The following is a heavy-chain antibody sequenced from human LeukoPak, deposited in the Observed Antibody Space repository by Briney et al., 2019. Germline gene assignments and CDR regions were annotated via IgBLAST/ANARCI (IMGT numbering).Heavy chain of an antibody. J-gene: IGHJ3*02. D-gene: IGHD3-22*01. Sequence: GGSLRLSCAASGFTFSSYGMHWVRQAPGKGLEWAAFIRYDGSNKYYADSVKGRFTISRDNSKDTLSLQMNSLKADDTAVYYCAKHLRYFYDYDAFHMWGQGTMVTVSS. V-gene: IGHV3-30*02. CDR2: IRYDGSNK. CDR1: GFTFSSYG. CDR3: AKHLRYFYDYDAFHM.